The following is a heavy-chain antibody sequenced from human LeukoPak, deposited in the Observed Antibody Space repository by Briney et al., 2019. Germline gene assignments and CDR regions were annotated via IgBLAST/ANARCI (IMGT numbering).Heavy chain of an antibody. J-gene: IGHJ4*02. V-gene: IGHV4-34*01. CDR2: INHSGST. Sequence: SETPSLTCAVYGGSFSGYYWSWIRQPPGKGLEWIGEINHSGSTNYNPSLKSRVTISVDTSKNQFSLKLSSVTAADTAVYYCARVGIQLWLRYFDHWGQGTLVTVSS. D-gene: IGHD5-18*01. CDR3: ARVGIQLWLRYFDH. CDR1: GGSFSGYY.